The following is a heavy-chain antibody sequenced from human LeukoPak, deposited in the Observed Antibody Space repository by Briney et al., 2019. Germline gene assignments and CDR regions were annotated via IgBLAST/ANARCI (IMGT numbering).Heavy chain of an antibody. Sequence: SVKVSCKASGGAFSSYAISWVRQAPGQGLEWMGGIIPIFGTANYAQKFQGRVTITADESTSTAYMELSSLRSEDTAVYYCAREAIRPSGSYYVWFDPWGQGTLVTVSS. CDR3: AREAIRPSGSYYVWFDP. V-gene: IGHV1-69*13. CDR2: IIPIFGTA. J-gene: IGHJ5*02. D-gene: IGHD1-26*01. CDR1: GGAFSSYA.